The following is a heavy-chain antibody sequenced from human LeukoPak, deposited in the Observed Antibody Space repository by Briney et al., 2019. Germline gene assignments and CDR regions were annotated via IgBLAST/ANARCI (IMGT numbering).Heavy chain of an antibody. J-gene: IGHJ4*02. Sequence: SETLSLTCTVSGGSISSGSYYWSWIRQPAGKGLEWIGRIYTSGSTNYNPSLKSRVTISVDASKNQFSLKLSSVTAADTAVYYCARGRRGDIVVVPAAIPFDYWGQGTLVTVSS. CDR2: IYTSGST. CDR1: GGSISSGSYY. V-gene: IGHV4-61*02. D-gene: IGHD2-2*01. CDR3: ARGRRGDIVVVPAAIPFDY.